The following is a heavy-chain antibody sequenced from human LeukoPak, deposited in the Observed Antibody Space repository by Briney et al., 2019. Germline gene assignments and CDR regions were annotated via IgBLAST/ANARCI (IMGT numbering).Heavy chain of an antibody. V-gene: IGHV4-59*01. Sequence: SETLSLTCTVSGGSISSYYWSWIRQPPGKGLEWIGYIYYSGSTNYNPSLKSRVTISVDTSKNQFSLKLSSVTAADTAVYYCARTVVVPAALDYWGQGTLVTVSS. CDR1: GGSISSYY. D-gene: IGHD2-2*01. CDR3: ARTVVVPAALDY. CDR2: IYYSGST. J-gene: IGHJ4*02.